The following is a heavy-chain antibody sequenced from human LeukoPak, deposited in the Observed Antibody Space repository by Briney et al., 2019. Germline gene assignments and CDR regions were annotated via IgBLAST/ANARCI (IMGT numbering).Heavy chain of an antibody. J-gene: IGHJ6*02. CDR2: INPSGGST. CDR1: GYTFTSYY. V-gene: IGHV1-46*01. CDR3: ARVAVVPAALTQDYYYYYGVDV. Sequence: ASVKVSCKASGYTFTSYYMHWVRQAPGQGLEWMGIINPSGGSTSYAQKFQGRVTMTRDTSTSTVYMELSSLRSEDTAVYYCARVAVVPAALTQDYYYYYGVDVWGQGTTVTVSS. D-gene: IGHD2-2*01.